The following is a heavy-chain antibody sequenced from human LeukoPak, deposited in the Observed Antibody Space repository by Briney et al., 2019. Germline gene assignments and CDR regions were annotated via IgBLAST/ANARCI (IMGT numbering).Heavy chain of an antibody. CDR3: AREVSSSWYVYWFDP. CDR2: IYYSGST. CDR1: GGSISSYY. V-gene: IGHV4-59*01. Sequence: SETLSLTCTVAGGSISSYYWSWIRHPPGKGLEWIGYIYYSGSTNYNPSLKSRVTISVDTSKNQFSLKLSSVTAADTAVYYCAREVSSSWYVYWFDPWGQGTLVTVSS. J-gene: IGHJ5*02. D-gene: IGHD6-13*01.